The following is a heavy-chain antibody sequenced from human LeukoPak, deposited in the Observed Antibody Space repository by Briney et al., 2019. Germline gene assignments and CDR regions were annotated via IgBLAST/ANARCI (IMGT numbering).Heavy chain of an antibody. CDR1: GGTFSSYA. J-gene: IGHJ6*03. V-gene: IGHV1-69*05. CDR3: ARASKDSSSWYYYYYMDV. CDR2: IIPIFGTA. Sequence: ASVKVSFKASGGTFSSYAISWVRQAPGQGLEWMGGIIPIFGTANYAQKFQGRVTITTDESTSTAYMELSSLRPEDTAVYYCARASKDSSSWYYYYYMDVWGKGTTVTVSS. D-gene: IGHD6-13*01.